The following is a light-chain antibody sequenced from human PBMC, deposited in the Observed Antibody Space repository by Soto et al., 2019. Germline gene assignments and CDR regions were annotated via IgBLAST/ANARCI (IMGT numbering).Light chain of an antibody. Sequence: EIVLTQPPGTLSLSPGERATLSCRASQSVSNNYLAWYQQKPGQAPRLLIYGASNRATGIPDRFSGSGSGTEFTLTISSLQPDDFASYYCQQYNNYAWTFGQGTKVDI. J-gene: IGKJ1*01. CDR1: QSVSNNY. CDR2: GAS. CDR3: QQYNNYAWT. V-gene: IGKV3-20*01.